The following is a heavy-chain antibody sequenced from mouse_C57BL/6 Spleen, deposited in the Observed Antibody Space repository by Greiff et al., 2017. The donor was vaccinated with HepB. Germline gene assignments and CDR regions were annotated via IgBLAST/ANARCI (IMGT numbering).Heavy chain of an antibody. V-gene: IGHV1-82*01. CDR2: IYPGDGDT. CDR1: GYAFSSSW. J-gene: IGHJ4*01. CDR3: APVGAMDY. Sequence: VQRVESGPELVKPGASVKISCKASGYAFSSSWMNWVKQRPGKGLEWIGRIYPGDGDTNYNGKFKGKATLTADKSSSTAYMQLSSLTSEDSAVYFCAPVGAMDYWGQGTSVTVSS.